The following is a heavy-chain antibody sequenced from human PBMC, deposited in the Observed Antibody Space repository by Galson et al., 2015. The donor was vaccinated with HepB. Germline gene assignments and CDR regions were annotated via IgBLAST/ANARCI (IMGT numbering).Heavy chain of an antibody. V-gene: IGHV1-69*06. CDR2: IIPIFGTA. CDR1: GGTFSSYA. CDR3: ARTGDYENHAFEI. J-gene: IGHJ3*02. D-gene: IGHD4-17*01. Sequence: SVKVSCKASGGTFSSYAISWVRQAPGQGLEWMGGIIPIFGTANYVQKFQGRVTITADKSTSTAYMELSSLRSEDTAVYYCARTGDYENHAFEIWGQGTMVTVSS.